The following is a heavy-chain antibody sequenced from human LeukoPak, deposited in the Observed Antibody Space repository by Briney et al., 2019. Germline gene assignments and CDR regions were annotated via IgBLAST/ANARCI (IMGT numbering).Heavy chain of an antibody. CDR2: ISGSGGST. D-gene: IGHD5-18*01. Sequence: PGGSLRLSCAASGFTFSSYAMSWVRQAPGRGLEWVSAISGSGGSTYCADSVKGRFTISRDNSKNTLYLQMNSLRAEDTAVYYCAREYSYGYDYFDYWGQGTLVTVSS. CDR1: GFTFSSYA. J-gene: IGHJ4*02. V-gene: IGHV3-23*01. CDR3: AREYSYGYDYFDY.